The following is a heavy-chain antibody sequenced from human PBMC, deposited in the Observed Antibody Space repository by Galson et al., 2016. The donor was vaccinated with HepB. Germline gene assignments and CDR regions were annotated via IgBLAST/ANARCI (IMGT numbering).Heavy chain of an antibody. CDR1: GGSISSSSYY. CDR2: IYYSGST. Sequence: SETLSLTCTVSGGSISSSSYYWGWIRQPPGKGLEWIGSIYYSGSTYYNPSLQSQVTISVDTSKNQFPLKMSSVTAADTAVYYCARRFRYTYGPPYGMDVWGQGTTVTVSS. J-gene: IGHJ6*02. V-gene: IGHV4-39*01. CDR3: ARRFRYTYGPPYGMDV. D-gene: IGHD5-18*01.